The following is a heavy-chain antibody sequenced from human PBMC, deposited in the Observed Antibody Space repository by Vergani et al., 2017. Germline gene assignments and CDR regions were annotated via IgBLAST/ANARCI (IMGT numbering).Heavy chain of an antibody. Sequence: QVTLRESGPALVKPTQTLTLTCTFSGFSLSTSGMCVSWIRQPPGKALEWLALIDWDDDKYYSTSLKTRLTITKDTSKNQVVLTMTNMDPVDTATYYCARIDLYSSNRYDAFDVWGQGTMVTVSS. D-gene: IGHD6-13*01. CDR3: ARIDLYSSNRYDAFDV. CDR1: GFSLSTSGMC. J-gene: IGHJ3*01. CDR2: IDWDDDK. V-gene: IGHV2-70*01.